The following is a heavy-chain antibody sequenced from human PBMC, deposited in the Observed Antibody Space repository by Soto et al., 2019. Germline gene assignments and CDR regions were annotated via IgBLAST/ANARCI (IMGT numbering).Heavy chain of an antibody. CDR1: GGSISNYC. J-gene: IGHJ4*02. CDR2: IYYGGST. CDR3: ARNRNKLDY. V-gene: IGHV4-59*01. Sequence: QVQLQESGPGLVKPSETLSLTCTVSGGSISNYCWSWIRQPPGKGLEWLGYIYYGGSTNYNPSLKSRVTISVDTSKNQFSLNLSSVTAADTAVYYCARNRNKLDYWGQGTLVTVSS.